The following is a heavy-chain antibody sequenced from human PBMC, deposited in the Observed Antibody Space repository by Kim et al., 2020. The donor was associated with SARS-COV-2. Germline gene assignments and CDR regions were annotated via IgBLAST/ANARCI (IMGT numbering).Heavy chain of an antibody. CDR2: ITYDGSNK. CDR3: AKDPGRCSWPDY. Sequence: GGSLRLSCAASGFTFSSYGMHWVRQAPGKGLEWVAVITYDGSNKYYADSVKGRFTISRDNSKNTLYLQMNSLRAEDTAVYYCAKDPGRCSWPDYCGQGTL. J-gene: IGHJ4*02. D-gene: IGHD6-13*01. V-gene: IGHV3-30*18. CDR1: GFTFSSYG.